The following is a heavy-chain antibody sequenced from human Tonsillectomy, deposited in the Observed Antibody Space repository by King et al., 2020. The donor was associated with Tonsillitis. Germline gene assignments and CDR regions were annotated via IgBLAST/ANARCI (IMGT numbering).Heavy chain of an antibody. J-gene: IGHJ6*02. Sequence: VQLVESGGGVVQPGRSLRLSCAASRFTFSSYAMHWVRQAPGKGLEWVAVISYDGSNKYYADCVKGRFTISRDNSKNTLYLQMNSLIAEDTAVYYCARDRDYYGSGAGNYGMDVWGQGTTVTVSS. V-gene: IGHV3-30-3*01. CDR2: ISYDGSNK. CDR1: RFTFSSYA. D-gene: IGHD3-10*01. CDR3: ARDRDYYGSGAGNYGMDV.